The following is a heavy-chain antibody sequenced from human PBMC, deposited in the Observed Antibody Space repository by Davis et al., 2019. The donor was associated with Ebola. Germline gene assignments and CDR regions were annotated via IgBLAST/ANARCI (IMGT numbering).Heavy chain of an antibody. Sequence: GGSLRLSCAASGFTLSSYAMSWVRQAPGKGLEWVSAISGSGGSTYYADSVKGRFTVSRDNSKNTLYLQMNSLRVEDTAVYYCAKDFRNYDYWGQGTLVTVSS. J-gene: IGHJ4*02. D-gene: IGHD4-11*01. CDR1: GFTLSSYA. CDR3: AKDFRNYDY. V-gene: IGHV3-23*01. CDR2: ISGSGGST.